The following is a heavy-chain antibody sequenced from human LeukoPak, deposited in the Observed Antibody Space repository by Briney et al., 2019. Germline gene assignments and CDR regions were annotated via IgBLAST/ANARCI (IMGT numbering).Heavy chain of an antibody. V-gene: IGHV1-2*02. CDR2: INPNSGGT. Sequence: ASVKVSCKASGYTFTGYYMHWVRQVPGQGLEWMGWINPNSGGTNYAQKFQGRVTMTRDTSISTAYMELSRLRSDDTAVYYCARDYRKGYCSGGSCYTPVAFDIWGQGTMVTVSS. CDR1: GYTFTGYY. D-gene: IGHD2-15*01. J-gene: IGHJ3*02. CDR3: ARDYRKGYCSGGSCYTPVAFDI.